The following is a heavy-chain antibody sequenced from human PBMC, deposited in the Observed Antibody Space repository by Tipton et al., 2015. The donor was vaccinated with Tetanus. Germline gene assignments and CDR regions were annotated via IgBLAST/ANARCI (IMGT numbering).Heavy chain of an antibody. J-gene: IGHJ4*02. Sequence: SLRLSCATSGFPLMTYWMTWVRQAPGKGLEWVANINRDGSVQNYADSVKGRFIISRDNSKNTLYLQMNSLRPEDTAVYYCAKEFQRARIRFFDSWGQGTQVTASS. D-gene: IGHD2-15*01. CDR3: AKEFQRARIRFFDS. CDR2: INRDGSVQ. V-gene: IGHV3-7*04. CDR1: GFPLMTYW.